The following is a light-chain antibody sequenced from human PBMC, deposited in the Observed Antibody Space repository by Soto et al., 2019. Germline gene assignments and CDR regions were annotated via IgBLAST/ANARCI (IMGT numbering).Light chain of an antibody. J-gene: IGKJ1*01. CDR2: GAS. V-gene: IGKV3D-15*01. Sequence: EIVMTQSPATLSVSPGERATLSCRASQSVSSNLAWYQQKPGQAPRLLMYGASTRATGIPARFSGSGSGTEFTLTISSLHSEDFAVYYCQQYNNWPRTFGQGTKVDIK. CDR3: QQYNNWPRT. CDR1: QSVSSN.